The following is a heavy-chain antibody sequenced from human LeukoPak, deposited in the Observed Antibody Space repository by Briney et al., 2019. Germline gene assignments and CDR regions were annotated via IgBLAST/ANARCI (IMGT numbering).Heavy chain of an antibody. J-gene: IGHJ5*02. Sequence: GESLKISCRGSGYSFTSYWIGWVRQMPGKGLEWMGIIEPGDSDTRYSPSFQGQVTISADKSISTAYLQWSSLKASDTAMYYCTRQAAAGTLGGLLGWFDPWGQGTLVTVSS. V-gene: IGHV5-51*01. CDR3: TRQAAAGTLGGLLGWFDP. CDR1: GYSFTSYW. CDR2: IEPGDSDT. D-gene: IGHD6-13*01.